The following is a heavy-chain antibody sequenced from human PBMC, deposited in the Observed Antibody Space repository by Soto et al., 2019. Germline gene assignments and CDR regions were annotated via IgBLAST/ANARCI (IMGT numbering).Heavy chain of an antibody. J-gene: IGHJ6*02. V-gene: IGHV1-69*01. CDR1: GDTFKNCV. D-gene: IGHD3-10*01. CDR3: AAELRFGKLSGV. CDR2: IIPLFGTT. Sequence: QVQVVQSGVEVRRPGSSVKVSCKASGDTFKNCVISWVRQAPGQGLEWMGGIIPLFGTTDFAQRFQGRLTITTDESTTTAYMELCRLRSEDTATYYCAAELRFGKLSGVWGQGTTVIVSS.